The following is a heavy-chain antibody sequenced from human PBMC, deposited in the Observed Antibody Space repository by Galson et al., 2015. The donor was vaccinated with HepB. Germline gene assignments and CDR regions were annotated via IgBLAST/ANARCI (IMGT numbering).Heavy chain of an antibody. J-gene: IGHJ4*02. CDR2: ISGSGRST. D-gene: IGHD6-13*01. CDR1: GFTFSSYA. CDR3: ARIRTYNSTWYGGDFDY. V-gene: IGHV3-23*01. Sequence: SLRLSCAASGFTFSSYAMSWVRQAPGKGLQWVSVISGSGRSTYYADSVKGRFTISRDNSKNTLYLQMGSLRAEDTAVYYCARIRTYNSTWYGGDFDYWGPGALVTDSS.